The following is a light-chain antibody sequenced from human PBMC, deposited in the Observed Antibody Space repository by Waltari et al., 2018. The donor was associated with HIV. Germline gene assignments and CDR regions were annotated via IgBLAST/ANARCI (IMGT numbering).Light chain of an antibody. CDR2: GVS. CDR1: TTDIGGYNY. CDR3: CSYTKLTTHYVL. Sequence: QSALTQPASVSGSPGQSITISCNGTTTDIGGYNYGSWYQHHPDKAPTLFIFGVSNRPSCISRRFSGSKSGNTASLTISGLQAEDEADYYCCSYTKLTTHYVLFGGGTKLTVL. J-gene: IGLJ2*01. V-gene: IGLV2-14*03.